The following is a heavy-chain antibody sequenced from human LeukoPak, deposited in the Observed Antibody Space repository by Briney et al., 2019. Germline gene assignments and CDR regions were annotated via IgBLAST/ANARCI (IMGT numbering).Heavy chain of an antibody. CDR2: INPSGGST. CDR1: GYTFTSYY. J-gene: IGHJ3*02. CDR3: ARDLASGRLDAFDI. V-gene: IGHV1-46*01. D-gene: IGHD3-10*01. Sequence: ASVKVSCKASGYTFTSYYMHWVRQAPGQGLEWMGIINPSGGSTNYAQKFQGRVTMTRDTSISTAYMELGRLRSDDTAVYYCARDLASGRLDAFDIWGQGTMVTVSS.